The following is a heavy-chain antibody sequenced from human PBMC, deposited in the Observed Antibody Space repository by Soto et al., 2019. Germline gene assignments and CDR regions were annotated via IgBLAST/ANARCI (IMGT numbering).Heavy chain of an antibody. Sequence: QVQLVESGGGVVQPGRSLRLSCAASGFTFSSYAMHWVRQAPGKGLEWVAVISYDGSNKYYADSVKGRFTISRDNSKSTLYLQMNSLTAEDTAVYYCAREGGGGYYYYGMDVWGQGTTVTVSS. J-gene: IGHJ6*02. CDR1: GFTFSSYA. CDR2: ISYDGSNK. D-gene: IGHD3-16*01. CDR3: AREGGGGYYYYGMDV. V-gene: IGHV3-30-3*01.